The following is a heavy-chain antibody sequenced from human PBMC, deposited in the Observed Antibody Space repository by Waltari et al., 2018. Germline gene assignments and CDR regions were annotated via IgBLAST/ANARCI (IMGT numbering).Heavy chain of an antibody. V-gene: IGHV3-23*04. CDR1: GFTFSNYA. CDR3: AKSDRFGGVVVGFDY. D-gene: IGHD3-16*02. J-gene: IGHJ4*02. CDR2: ISGSGGNT. Sequence: EVQLVESGGGLVQPGGSLRLSCAASGFTFSNYAMSWVRQAPGKGLEWVSVISGSGGNTYYADSVKGRFTISRDNSKNTVYLQMNSLRAEDTAVYYCAKSDRFGGVVVGFDYWGQGTLVTVSS.